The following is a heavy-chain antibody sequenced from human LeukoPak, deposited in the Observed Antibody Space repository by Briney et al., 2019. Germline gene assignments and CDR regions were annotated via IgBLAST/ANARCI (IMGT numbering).Heavy chain of an antibody. D-gene: IGHD6-13*01. Sequence: ASVKVSCKASGYTFTSYGISWVRQAPGQGLEWMGRISAYNGNTNYAQKLQGRVTMTTDTSTSTAYMELRSLRSDDTAVYYCARDYSSSWYQWFDPWGQGTLVTVSS. CDR1: GYTFTSYG. V-gene: IGHV1-18*01. CDR3: ARDYSSSWYQWFDP. J-gene: IGHJ5*02. CDR2: ISAYNGNT.